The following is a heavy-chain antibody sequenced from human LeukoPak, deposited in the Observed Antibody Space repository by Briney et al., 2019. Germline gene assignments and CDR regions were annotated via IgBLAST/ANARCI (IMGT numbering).Heavy chain of an antibody. CDR3: AKSPTYYYDSSGYYYDY. V-gene: IGHV3-23*01. CDR1: GFTFSSYG. D-gene: IGHD3-22*01. J-gene: IGHJ4*02. Sequence: GGTLRLSCAASGFTFSSYGMSWVRQAPGKGLEWVSAISGSGGSTYYADSVKGRFTISRDNSKNRLYLQMNSLRAEDTAVYYCAKSPTYYYDSSGYYYDYWGQGTLVTVSS. CDR2: ISGSGGST.